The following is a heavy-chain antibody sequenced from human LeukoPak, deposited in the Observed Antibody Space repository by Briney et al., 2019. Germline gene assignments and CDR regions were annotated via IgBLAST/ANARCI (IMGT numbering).Heavy chain of an antibody. D-gene: IGHD3-16*02. CDR1: VFTFNNYA. CDR2: ISDSGEST. V-gene: IGHV3-23*01. J-gene: IGHJ1*01. Sequence: GGALRQTCAATVFTFNNYAMNWLGQARGKEREGVSAISDSGESTYYADSVKGRFTIYRDNSKNTLYVQMNSLRADDTAVYYCAKDSPQQGSYQEYYRHWGKVTMVT. CDR3: AKDSPQQGSYQEYYRH.